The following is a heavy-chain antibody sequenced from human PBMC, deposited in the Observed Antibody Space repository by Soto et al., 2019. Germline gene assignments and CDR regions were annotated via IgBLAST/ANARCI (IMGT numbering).Heavy chain of an antibody. J-gene: IGHJ5*02. D-gene: IGHD2-2*02. CDR3: ATGTPNHPQLLYYWFDP. CDR1: GYTLTELS. V-gene: IGHV1-24*01. CDR2: FDPEDGET. Sequence: ASVTVSCKVSGYTLTELSMHWVRQAPGKGLEWMGGFDPEDGETIYAQKFQGRVTMTEDTSTDTAYMELSSLRSEDTAVYYCATGTPNHPQLLYYWFDPWGQGTLVTVSS.